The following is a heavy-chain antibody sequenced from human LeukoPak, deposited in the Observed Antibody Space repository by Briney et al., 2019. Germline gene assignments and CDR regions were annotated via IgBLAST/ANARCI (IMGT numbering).Heavy chain of an antibody. V-gene: IGHV3-30*18. J-gene: IGHJ4*02. CDR1: GFTFSSYG. Sequence: PGGSLRLSCAASGFTFSSYGMHWVRQAPGKGLEWVAVISYDGSNKYYADSVKGRFTISRDNSKNTLYLQMSSLRAEDTAVYYCAKSYFDSSGYTFDYWGQGTLVTVSS. CDR2: ISYDGSNK. D-gene: IGHD3-22*01. CDR3: AKSYFDSSGYTFDY.